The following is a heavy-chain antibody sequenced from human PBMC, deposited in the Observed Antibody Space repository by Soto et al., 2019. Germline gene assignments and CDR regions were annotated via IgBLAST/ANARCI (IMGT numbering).Heavy chain of an antibody. CDR1: GFIFTNFW. D-gene: IGHD6-13*01. CDR2: IDTSGSST. CDR3: AKDSWYFDL. J-gene: IGHJ4*02. Sequence: GGSLRLSCEASGFIFTNFWMHWVRQVPGKGLVWVSRIDTSGSSTSYADSVKGRFTISRDNAKNTVSLQMNSLRAEDTGVYYCAKDSWYFDLWSQGXLVTVSS. V-gene: IGHV3-74*01.